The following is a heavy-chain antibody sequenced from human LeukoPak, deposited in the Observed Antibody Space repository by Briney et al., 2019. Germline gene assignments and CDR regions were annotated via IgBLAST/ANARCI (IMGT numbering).Heavy chain of an antibody. Sequence: GRSLRLSCAASGFTFSSYGMHWVRQAPGKGLEWVAVISYDGSNKYYADSVKDRFTISRDNSKNTLYLQMNSLRAEDTAVYYCAKDAHDIVVPAAIGNWFDPWGQGTLVTVSS. CDR2: ISYDGSNK. V-gene: IGHV3-30*18. CDR1: GFTFSSYG. J-gene: IGHJ5*02. CDR3: AKDAHDIVVPAAIGNWFDP. D-gene: IGHD2-2*01.